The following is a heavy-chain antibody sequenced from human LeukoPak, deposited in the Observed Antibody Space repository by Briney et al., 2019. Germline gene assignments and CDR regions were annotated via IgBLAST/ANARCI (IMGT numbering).Heavy chain of an antibody. CDR1: GFTFSNYN. D-gene: IGHD3-10*01. Sequence: GGSLRLSCEASGFTFSNYNMNWVRQAPGKGLEWVAFIRNDGSIRYYADSLKGRFTISRDNSKNTLYLQMSSLRVDDTAVYYCAKGRAGMVRGVCDYWGQGTLVTVSS. J-gene: IGHJ4*02. CDR2: IRNDGSIR. V-gene: IGHV3-30*02. CDR3: AKGRAGMVRGVCDY.